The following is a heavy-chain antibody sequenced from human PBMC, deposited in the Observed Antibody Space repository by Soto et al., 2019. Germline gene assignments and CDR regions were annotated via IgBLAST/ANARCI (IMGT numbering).Heavy chain of an antibody. D-gene: IGHD3-3*01. CDR1: GGSISSYY. V-gene: IGHV4-59*01. CDR2: IYYSGST. CDR3: ARDRTYYDFWSGYYSGYYYGMDV. Sequence: LSLTCTVSGGSISSYYWSWIRQPPGKGLEWIGYIYYSGSTNYNPSLKSRVTISVDTSKNQFSLKLSSVTAADTAVYYCARDRTYYDFWSGYYSGYYYGMDVWGQGTTVTVSS. J-gene: IGHJ6*02.